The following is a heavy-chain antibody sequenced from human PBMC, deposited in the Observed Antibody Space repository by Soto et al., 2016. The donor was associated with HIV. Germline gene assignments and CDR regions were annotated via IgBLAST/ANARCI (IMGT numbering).Heavy chain of an antibody. D-gene: IGHD3-3*01. V-gene: IGHV3-15*01. CDR1: GFSFSNAW. CDR3: TTHFMTLVEWLPHGYMDV. Sequence: EVQLVESGGRLGKSRGGPVRLSCVASGFSFSNAWMSWVRQAPGKGLEWVGRIKRKNDGGTTDYAAPVKGRFTISRDDPKNTMYLQMNSLKTEDTAVYYCTTHFMTLVEWLPHGYMDVWGKGTTVTVSS. J-gene: IGHJ6*03. CDR2: IKRKNDGGTT.